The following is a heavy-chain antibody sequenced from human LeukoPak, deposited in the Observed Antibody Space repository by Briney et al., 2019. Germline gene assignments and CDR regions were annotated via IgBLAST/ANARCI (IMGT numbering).Heavy chain of an antibody. Sequence: QPGGSLRLSCAASGFTFSSYGMHWVRQAPGKGLEWVAVIWYDGSNKYYADSVKGRFTISRDNSKNTLYLQMNSLRAEDTAVYYCARDSPYGDHDYWGQGTLVTVSS. CDR2: IWYDGSNK. D-gene: IGHD4-17*01. CDR1: GFTFSSYG. V-gene: IGHV3-33*01. J-gene: IGHJ4*02. CDR3: ARDSPYGDHDY.